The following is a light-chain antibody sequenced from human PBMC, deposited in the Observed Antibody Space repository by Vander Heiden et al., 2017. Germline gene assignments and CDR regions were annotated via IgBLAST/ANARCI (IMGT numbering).Light chain of an antibody. J-gene: IGKJ4*01. V-gene: IGKV3-20*01. CDR1: QSVSTTY. Sequence: IVLKQSPGTLSLSPGERATLSCRASQSVSTTYLAWYRQRPGQAPRLLIYGTSTRATGIPDRFSGSGSGTDFTLTVSRLEPEDFAVYYCHQYGNSPLTFGGGTKVEIK. CDR3: HQYGNSPLT. CDR2: GTS.